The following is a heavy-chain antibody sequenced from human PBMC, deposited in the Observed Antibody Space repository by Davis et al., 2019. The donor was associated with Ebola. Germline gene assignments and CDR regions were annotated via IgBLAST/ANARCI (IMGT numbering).Heavy chain of an antibody. CDR1: GFTFGNYG. CDR3: VKGVSAFGVVISSWDY. D-gene: IGHD3-3*01. V-gene: IGHV3-23*01. Sequence: GGSLRLSCVASGFTFGNYGMSWVRQAPGKGLEWVSSISARGGSTYYADYVKGRFTISRDNAKNTVYLQMSSLRAEDTALYYCVKGVSAFGVVISSWDYWGQGTQVTVSS. CDR2: ISARGGST. J-gene: IGHJ4*02.